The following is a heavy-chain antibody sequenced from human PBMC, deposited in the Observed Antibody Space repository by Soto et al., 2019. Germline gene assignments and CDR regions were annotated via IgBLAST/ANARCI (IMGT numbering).Heavy chain of an antibody. D-gene: IGHD1-26*01. J-gene: IGHJ4*02. CDR1: GYSFASHW. CDR2: IYPGDSDT. CDR3: EPYSGSYWHYMDF. V-gene: IGHV5-51*01. Sequence: PGESLKISCKGSGYSFASHWVAWVRQMPEKGLEWIGTIYPGDSDTKYSSAFRGHVTISADTSVSTAYLQWRSLEATDSAIYYCEPYSGSYWHYMDFWGQGTLVTVSS.